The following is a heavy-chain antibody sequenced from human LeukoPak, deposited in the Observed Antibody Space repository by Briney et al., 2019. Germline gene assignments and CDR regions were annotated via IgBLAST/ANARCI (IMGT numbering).Heavy chain of an antibody. V-gene: IGHV3-9*01. CDR2: ISWNSGSI. CDR1: GFTFDDYA. D-gene: IGHD3-22*01. CDR3: AKAYYYDSSGYSYYFDY. J-gene: IGHJ4*02. Sequence: GGFPRLSCAASGFTFDDYAMHWVRQAPGKGLEWVSGISWNSGSIGYADSVKGRFTISRDNAKNSLYLQMNSLRAEDTALYYCAKAYYYDSSGYSYYFDYWGQGTLVTVSS.